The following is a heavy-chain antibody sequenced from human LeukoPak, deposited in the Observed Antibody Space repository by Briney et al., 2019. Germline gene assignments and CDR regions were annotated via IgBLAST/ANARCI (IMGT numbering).Heavy chain of an antibody. CDR1: GGSFSGYY. D-gene: IGHD3-16*01. Sequence: SETLSLTCAVYGGSFSGYYWSWIRQPPGKGLEWIGEINHSGSTNYNPSLKSRVTISVDTSKNQFSLKLSSVTAADTAVYYCARGLRFDYWGQGTLVTVS. CDR2: INHSGST. J-gene: IGHJ4*02. V-gene: IGHV4-34*01. CDR3: ARGLRFDY.